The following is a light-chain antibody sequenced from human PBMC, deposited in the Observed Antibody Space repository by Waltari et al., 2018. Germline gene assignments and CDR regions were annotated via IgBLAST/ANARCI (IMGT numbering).Light chain of an antibody. CDR2: EVS. CDR1: QSLLHSDGKTY. Sequence: DIVMTQTPLSLSVTPGQPASISCKSSQSLLHSDGKTYLYWYLQKPGQSPQLLIYEVSSRFSGVPDRFSGSGSGTDFTLKISSLQPEDFATYYCQQSYSTPWTFGQGTKVEIK. V-gene: IGKV2-29*01. CDR3: QQSYSTPWT. J-gene: IGKJ1*01.